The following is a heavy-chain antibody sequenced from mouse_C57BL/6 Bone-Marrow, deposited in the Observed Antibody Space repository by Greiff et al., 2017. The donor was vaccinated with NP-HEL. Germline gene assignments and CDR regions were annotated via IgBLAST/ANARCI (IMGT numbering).Heavy chain of an antibody. CDR2: IDPSDSYT. CDR3: ARKAYYGRSYEFAY. J-gene: IGHJ3*01. CDR1: GYTFTTYW. D-gene: IGHD1-1*01. Sequence: VKLQQSGAELVKPGASVKLSCKASGYTFTTYWMQWVKQRPGQGLEWIGEIDPSDSYTKYNQTFKGKAKLTVDTSSSTANMQLSSLTSEDSAVYYCARKAYYGRSYEFAYWGQGTLVTVSA. V-gene: IGHV1-50*01.